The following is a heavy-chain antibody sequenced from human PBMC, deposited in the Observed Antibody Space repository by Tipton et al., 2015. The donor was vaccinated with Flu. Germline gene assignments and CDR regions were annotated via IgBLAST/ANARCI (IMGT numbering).Heavy chain of an antibody. D-gene: IGHD6-13*01. CDR2: IYTSGST. CDR1: GGSISSYY. J-gene: IGHJ6*02. CDR3: ARDSQQLVHRYYYYGMDV. V-gene: IGHV4-4*07. Sequence: LRLSCTVSGGSISSYYWSWIRQPAGKGLEWIGRIYTSGSTNCNPSLKSRATMSVDTSKNQFSLKLSSVTAADTAVYYCARDSQQLVHRYYYYGMDVWGQGTTVTVSS.